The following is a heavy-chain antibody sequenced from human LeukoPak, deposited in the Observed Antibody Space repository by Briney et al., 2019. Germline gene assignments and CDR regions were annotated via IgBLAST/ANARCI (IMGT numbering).Heavy chain of an antibody. CDR2: IYYSGST. Sequence: PSETLSLTCTVSGGSISSHYWSWIRQPPGKGLEWIGYIYYSGSTNYNPSLKSRVTILVDTSKNQFSLKLSSVTAADTAVYYCARGRYQLLGSFDYWGQGTLVTVSS. CDR1: GGSISSHY. CDR3: ARGRYQLLGSFDY. J-gene: IGHJ4*02. V-gene: IGHV4-59*11. D-gene: IGHD2-2*01.